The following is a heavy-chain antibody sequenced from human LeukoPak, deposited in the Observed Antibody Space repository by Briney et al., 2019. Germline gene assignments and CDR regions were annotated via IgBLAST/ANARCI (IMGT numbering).Heavy chain of an antibody. CDR1: GYSFRNYW. D-gene: IGHD2-15*01. Sequence: GESLKISCEASGYSFRNYWIAWVRQMPGKGPECMGLIYPADSDTRYSPSFQGQVTISADKSISTAYLQWSSLKASDTAMYYCARHRDYCSGGSCYPDFDYWGQGTLVTVSS. J-gene: IGHJ4*02. CDR3: ARHRDYCSGGSCYPDFDY. CDR2: IYPADSDT. V-gene: IGHV5-51*01.